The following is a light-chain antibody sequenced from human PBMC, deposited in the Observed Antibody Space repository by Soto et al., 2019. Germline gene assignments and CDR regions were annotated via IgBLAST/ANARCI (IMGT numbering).Light chain of an antibody. V-gene: IGKV3-15*01. CDR2: GAS. CDR3: QQYNNWPRT. J-gene: IGKJ5*01. Sequence: EIVMTQFPATLSVSPGERATLSCRASQSFTSNLAWYQHKPGQAPRLLIYGASTRATDVPDRFSGSGSGTEFTLTISNLQSEDLAVYYCQQYNNWPRTFGQGTRREIK. CDR1: QSFTSN.